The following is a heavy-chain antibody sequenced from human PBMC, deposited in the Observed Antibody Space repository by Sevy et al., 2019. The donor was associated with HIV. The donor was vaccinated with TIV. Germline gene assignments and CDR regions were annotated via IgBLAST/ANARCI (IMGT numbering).Heavy chain of an antibody. CDR2: IHYSGST. CDR1: GGSFSTSYY. V-gene: IGHV4-39*02. D-gene: IGHD3-3*01. J-gene: IGHJ4*02. Sequence: SDTLSLTCTVSGGSFSTSYYWGWVRQPPGKGPEWSGCIHYSGSTYYNPSLKSRVSISVDTSKNSFSLKLSSVTAADTAVYYCANMGRGYYFYLDLWGQGTLVTVSS. CDR3: ANMGRGYYFYLDL.